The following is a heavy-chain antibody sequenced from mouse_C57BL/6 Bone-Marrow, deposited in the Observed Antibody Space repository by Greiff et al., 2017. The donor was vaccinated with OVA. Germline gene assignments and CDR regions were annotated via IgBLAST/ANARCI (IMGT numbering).Heavy chain of an antibody. D-gene: IGHD1-1*01. CDR2: IHPNSGST. Sequence: QVQLQQSGAELVKPGASVKLSCKASGYTFTSYWMHWVKQRPGQGLEWIGMIHPNSGSTNYNEKFKSKATLTVDKSSSTAYMQLSSLTSEDSAVYYCARRGYYGSGWFAYWGQGTLVTVSA. CDR1: GYTFTSYW. J-gene: IGHJ3*01. V-gene: IGHV1-64*01. CDR3: ARRGYYGSGWFAY.